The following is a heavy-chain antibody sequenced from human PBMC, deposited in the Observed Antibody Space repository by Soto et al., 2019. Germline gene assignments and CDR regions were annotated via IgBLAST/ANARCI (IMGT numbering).Heavy chain of an antibody. Sequence: QVQLVQSGAEVKKPGASVKVSCKASGYTFTNYDINWVRQTTGQGLEWMGWMSPKSGNTGYAQQFQSRDTITRDTAISTAYMELSSLKSEDTAVYFCTRGPPNWGFAHWGQGILVTVSS. J-gene: IGHJ4*02. CDR1: GYTFTNYD. CDR3: TRGPPNWGFAH. CDR2: MSPKSGNT. D-gene: IGHD7-27*01. V-gene: IGHV1-8*01.